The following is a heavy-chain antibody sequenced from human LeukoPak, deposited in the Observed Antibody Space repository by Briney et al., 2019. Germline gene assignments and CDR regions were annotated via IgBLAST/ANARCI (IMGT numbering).Heavy chain of an antibody. V-gene: IGHV3-74*01. CDR3: AREVSQLVRDLDY. J-gene: IGHJ4*02. Sequence: GGSLRLFCAASGLTFSSYCMHWVRQAPGKGLVGVSRSNSDGSSTSYADSAKGRFNICRDSAKNTLYLQRNSRRGEDTAVYYCAREVSQLVRDLDYWGQGTLVTVSS. CDR1: GLTFSSYC. D-gene: IGHD6-6*01. CDR2: SNSDGSST.